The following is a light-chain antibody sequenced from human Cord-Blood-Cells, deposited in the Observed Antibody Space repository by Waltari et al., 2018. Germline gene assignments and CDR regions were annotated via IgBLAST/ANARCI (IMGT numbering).Light chain of an antibody. Sequence: QSVLPQPPSASGTPGQRVTISCSGSSSHIGSNYVSWYQQLPGTAPKLLIYRNKQRPSGVPDRFSGSKSGTSASLAISVLRSEDEADYYCAAWDDSLSGRVFGGGTKLTVL. J-gene: IGLJ3*02. CDR1: SSHIGSNY. CDR3: AAWDDSLSGRV. CDR2: RNK. V-gene: IGLV1-47*01.